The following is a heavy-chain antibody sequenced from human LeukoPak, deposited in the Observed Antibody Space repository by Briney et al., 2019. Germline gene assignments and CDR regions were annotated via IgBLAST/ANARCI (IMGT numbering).Heavy chain of an antibody. CDR3: AKDRGNYEYSFDY. CDR2: ISGSGGST. CDR1: GFTFRSYA. D-gene: IGHD1-7*01. V-gene: IGHV3-23*01. Sequence: GGSLRLSCAASGFTFRSYAMSWVRQAPGKGLEWVSVISGSGGSTYNADSVKGRFTISRDISRNTLYLQMNSLRAEDTAVYYCAKDRGNYEYSFDYWGQGTLVTVSS. J-gene: IGHJ4*02.